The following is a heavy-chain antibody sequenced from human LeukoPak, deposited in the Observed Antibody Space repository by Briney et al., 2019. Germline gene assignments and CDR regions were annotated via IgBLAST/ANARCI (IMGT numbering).Heavy chain of an antibody. CDR1: GFTFSSYW. CDR3: ARESEGVDY. V-gene: IGHV3-7*01. J-gene: IGHJ4*02. Sequence: GGSLRLSCAASGFTFSSYWMSWVRQAPGEGLEWVAKINQDGTEKAYVDSVRGRFTISRDNSKNTLYLQMNSLRAEDTAVYYCARESEGVDYWGQGTLVTVSS. D-gene: IGHD1-14*01. CDR2: INQDGTEK.